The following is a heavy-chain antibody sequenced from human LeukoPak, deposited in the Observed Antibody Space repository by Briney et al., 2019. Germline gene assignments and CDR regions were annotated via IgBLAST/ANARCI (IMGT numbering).Heavy chain of an antibody. CDR1: GYTFTDYY. CDR3: ARDDYGSGSYSY. Sequence: ASVKVSCKTSGYTFTDYYMHWVRQAPGQGLEWMGWINLNSGATNYAQKFQGRVTMTRDTSISTAYMELNSLRSDDTAVYYCARDDYGSGSYSYWGQGTLVTVSS. V-gene: IGHV1-2*02. J-gene: IGHJ4*02. D-gene: IGHD3-10*01. CDR2: INLNSGAT.